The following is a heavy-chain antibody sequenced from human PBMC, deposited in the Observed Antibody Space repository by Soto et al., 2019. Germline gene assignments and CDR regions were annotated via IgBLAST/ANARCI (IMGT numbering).Heavy chain of an antibody. CDR1: GGSISSYY. CDR3: ARGGYSYGLYYYYGMDV. CDR2: IYYSGST. V-gene: IGHV4-59*01. D-gene: IGHD5-18*01. Sequence: SETLSLTCTVSGGSISSYYWSWIRQPPGKGLEWIGYIYYSGSTNYNPSLKSRVTISVDTSKNQFSLKLSSVTAADTAVYYCARGGYSYGLYYYYGMDVWGQGTTVTVS. J-gene: IGHJ6*02.